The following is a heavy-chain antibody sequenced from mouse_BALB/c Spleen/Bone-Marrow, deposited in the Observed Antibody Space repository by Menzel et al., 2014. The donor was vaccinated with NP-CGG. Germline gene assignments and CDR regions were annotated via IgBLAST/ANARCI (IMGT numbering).Heavy chain of an antibody. CDR3: ARGLYGNSGY. V-gene: IGHV1-69*02. CDR2: IDPSDSYT. D-gene: IGHD2-1*01. J-gene: IGHJ2*01. CDR1: GYTFXSYW. Sequence: QVQLQQSGAELVKPGASVKLSCKASGYTFXSYWMHWVKQRPGQGLEWIGEIDPSDSYTNYNQKFKGKATLTVDKSSSTAYMQLSSLTSEDSAVYYCARGLYGNSGYWGQGTTLTVSS.